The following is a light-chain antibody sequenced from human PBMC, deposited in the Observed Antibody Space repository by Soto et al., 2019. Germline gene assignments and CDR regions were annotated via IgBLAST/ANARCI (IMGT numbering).Light chain of an antibody. CDR3: QQYGSSPLT. Sequence: EIVMTQSPATLSVSLGGRATLSCRASQSVSSYLAWYQQKPGQAPRLLIYDASNRATGIPARFSGSGSGTDFTLTISRLEPEDFAVYYCQQYGSSPLTFGGGTKVDIK. J-gene: IGKJ4*01. CDR1: QSVSSY. CDR2: DAS. V-gene: IGKV3-20*01.